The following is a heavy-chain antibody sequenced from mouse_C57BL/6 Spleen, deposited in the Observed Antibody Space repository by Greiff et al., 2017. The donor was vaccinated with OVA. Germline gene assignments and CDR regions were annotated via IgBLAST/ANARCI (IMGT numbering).Heavy chain of an antibody. CDR3: ARAAVVTTLYHYAMDD. CDR1: GFTFSDYG. V-gene: IGHV5-17*01. Sequence: EVQLVESGGGLVKPGGSLKLSCAASGFTFSDYGMHWVRQAPEKGLEWVAYISSGSSTIYYADTVKGRFTISRDNATNTLFLQMTSLRSEDTAMYYCARAAVVTTLYHYAMDDWGQGTSVTVSS. D-gene: IGHD2-13*01. CDR2: ISSGSSTI. J-gene: IGHJ4*01.